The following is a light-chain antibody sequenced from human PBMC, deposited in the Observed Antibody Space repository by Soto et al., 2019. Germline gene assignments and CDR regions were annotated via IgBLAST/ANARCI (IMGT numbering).Light chain of an antibody. V-gene: IGKV3-15*01. CDR3: QQYNDWPRT. Sequence: EIVMTQSPATLSVSPGERATLSCRASQSVGTYLAWYQQKPGQAPRLLIYGASTRAAAISLRFSGGGSGTEFTLTISSLQSEDFAVYYCQQYNDWPRTFGQGTKVGIK. CDR2: GAS. CDR1: QSVGTY. J-gene: IGKJ1*01.